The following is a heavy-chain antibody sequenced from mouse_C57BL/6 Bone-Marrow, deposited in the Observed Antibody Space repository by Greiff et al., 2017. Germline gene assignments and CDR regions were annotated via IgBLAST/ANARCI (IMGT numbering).Heavy chain of an antibody. CDR3: ASLYYGSSYDYFDY. CDR2: IRNKANGYTT. V-gene: IGHV7-3*01. Sequence: EVKLVESGGGLVQPGGSLSLSCAASGFTFTDYYMIWVRQPPGKALEWLGFIRNKANGYTTEYSASVKGRFTISRDNSQSILYLQMNALRAEDSATYYCASLYYGSSYDYFDYWGQGTTLTVSS. CDR1: GFTFTDYY. J-gene: IGHJ2*01. D-gene: IGHD1-1*01.